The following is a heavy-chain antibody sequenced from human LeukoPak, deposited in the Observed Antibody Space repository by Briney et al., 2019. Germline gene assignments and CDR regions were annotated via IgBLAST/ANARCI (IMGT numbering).Heavy chain of an antibody. CDR3: ARPRTYYYGSGSPDAFDI. CDR1: GYIFTSYW. CDR2: IYPGDSDT. V-gene: IGHV5-51*01. Sequence: GASLKISCKGSGYIFTSYWIGWVRQLPGKGLEWMGIIYPGDSDTRYSPSSQGQVTISADKSISTAYLQWSSLKASDTAMYYCARPRTYYYGSGSPDAFDIWGQGTMATVSS. J-gene: IGHJ3*02. D-gene: IGHD3-10*01.